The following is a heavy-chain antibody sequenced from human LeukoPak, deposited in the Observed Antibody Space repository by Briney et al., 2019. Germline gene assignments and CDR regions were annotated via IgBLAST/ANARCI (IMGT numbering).Heavy chain of an antibody. CDR3: AQSGQSGFSFDP. CDR2: GSDDGGT. CDR1: GASLNGHY. J-gene: IGHJ5*02. D-gene: IGHD2-15*01. Sequence: SETLSLTCAVYGASLNGHYWSWIRQPPGKGLEWIGEGSDDGGTKYNPSLKSRVTISADTSKNQFSLKLSSVTAADTAVYYCAQSGQSGFSFDPWGQGTLVTVSS. V-gene: IGHV4-34*01.